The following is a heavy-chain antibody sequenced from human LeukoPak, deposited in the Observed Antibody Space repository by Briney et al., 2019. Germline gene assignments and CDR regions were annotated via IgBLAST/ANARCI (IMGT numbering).Heavy chain of an antibody. D-gene: IGHD2-21*02. Sequence: ASVKVSCKASGYTFTGYYMHWVRQAPGQGLEWMGWINPNSGGTNYAQKFQGRVTMTRDTSISTAYMELSRLRSDDTAVYYCARAIVVVTANIDYWGQGTLVTVSS. J-gene: IGHJ4*02. CDR2: INPNSGGT. CDR1: GYTFTGYY. V-gene: IGHV1-2*02. CDR3: ARAIVVVTANIDY.